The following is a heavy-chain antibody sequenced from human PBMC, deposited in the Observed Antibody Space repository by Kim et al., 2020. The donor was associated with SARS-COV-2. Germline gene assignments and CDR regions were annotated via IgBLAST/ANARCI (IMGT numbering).Heavy chain of an antibody. J-gene: IGHJ3*02. CDR2: ISSSSSYI. V-gene: IGHV3-21*01. CDR3: ARDRGVVVTVDAFDI. D-gene: IGHD3-22*01. Sequence: GGSLRLSCAASGFTFSSYSMNWVRQAPGKGLEWVSSISSSSSYIYYADSVKGRFTISRDNAKNSLYLQMNSLRAEDTAVYYCARDRGVVVTVDAFDIWGQGTMVTVSS. CDR1: GFTFSSYS.